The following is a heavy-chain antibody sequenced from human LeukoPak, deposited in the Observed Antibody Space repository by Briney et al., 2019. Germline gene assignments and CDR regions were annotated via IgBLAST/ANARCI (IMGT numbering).Heavy chain of an antibody. D-gene: IGHD4-23*01. J-gene: IGHJ4*02. CDR1: GRTFSSYA. Sequence: GSSVKVSCKASGRTFSSYAISWVRQAPGQGLEWMGGIIPIFGTANYAQKFQGRVTITTDESTSTAYMELSSLRSEDTAVYYCARAMPMVVTLPGKYYFDYWGQGTLVTVSS. CDR2: IIPIFGTA. CDR3: ARAMPMVVTLPGKYYFDY. V-gene: IGHV1-69*05.